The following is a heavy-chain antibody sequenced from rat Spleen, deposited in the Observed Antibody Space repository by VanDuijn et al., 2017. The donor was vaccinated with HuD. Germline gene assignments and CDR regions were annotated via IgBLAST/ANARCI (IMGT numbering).Heavy chain of an antibody. V-gene: IGHV2-13*01. J-gene: IGHJ2*01. D-gene: IGHD1-1*01. CDR2: IKGDGNT. Sequence: QVQLKESGPGLVQPSQTLSLTCTVSGFPLSNYDVMWVRQPPGKGLEWMGVIKGDGNTDYISPLKSRLSISRDTSKSQVYLKLSSLQTEDTATYYCASRMYYYSGVDYWGHGVMVTVSS. CDR3: ASRMYYYSGVDY. CDR1: GFPLSNYD.